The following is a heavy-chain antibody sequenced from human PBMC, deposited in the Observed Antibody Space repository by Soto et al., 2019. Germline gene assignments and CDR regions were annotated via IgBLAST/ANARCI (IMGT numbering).Heavy chain of an antibody. CDR2: IKQDGSEK. CDR1: GFTFSSYW. D-gene: IGHD2-2*01. Sequence: GGSLRLSCAASGFTFSSYWMSWVRQAPGKGLEWVANIKQDGSEKYYVDSVKGRFTTSRDNAKDSLYLQMNSLRAEDTAVYYCARERYCSSTSCRGDPYYYYYMDVWGKGTTVTVSS. J-gene: IGHJ6*03. V-gene: IGHV3-7*01. CDR3: ARERYCSSTSCRGDPYYYYYMDV.